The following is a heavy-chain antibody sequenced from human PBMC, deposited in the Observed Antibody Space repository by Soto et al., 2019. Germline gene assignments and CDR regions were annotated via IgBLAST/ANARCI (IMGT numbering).Heavy chain of an antibody. V-gene: IGHV1-3*01. J-gene: IGHJ4*02. CDR2: INAGNGNT. CDR3: ARGSYDILTGYYDY. CDR1: GYTFTSYA. D-gene: IGHD3-9*01. Sequence: ASVKVSCKASGYTFTSYAMHWVRQAPGQRLEWMGWINAGNGNTKYSQKFQGRVTITRDTSTSTAYMELRSLRSDDTAVYYCARGSYDILTGYYDYWGQGTLVTVSS.